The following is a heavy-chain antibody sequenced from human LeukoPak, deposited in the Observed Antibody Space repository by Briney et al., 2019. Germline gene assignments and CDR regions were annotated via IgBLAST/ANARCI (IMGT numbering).Heavy chain of an antibody. D-gene: IGHD4-17*01. V-gene: IGHV1-8*01. CDR2: MNPNSGNT. J-gene: IGHJ6*02. Sequence: ASVKVSCKASGYTFTSYDINWVRQATGQGLEWMGWMNPNSGNTGYAQKFQGRVTMTRNTSISTAYMELSSLRSEDTAVYYCARAPSSRGDYVHYYYYGMDVGGQGTTVTVSS. CDR1: GYTFTSYD. CDR3: ARAPSSRGDYVHYYYYGMDV.